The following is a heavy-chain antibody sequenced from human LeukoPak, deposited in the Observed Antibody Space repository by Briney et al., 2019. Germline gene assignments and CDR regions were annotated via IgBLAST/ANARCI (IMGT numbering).Heavy chain of an antibody. CDR2: IYYSGST. J-gene: IGHJ5*02. CDR1: GGSISSYY. Sequence: SETLSLTCTVPGGSISSYYWSWIRQPPGKGLEWIGYIYYSGSTNYNPSLKSRVTISVDTSKNQFSLKLSSVTAADTAVYYCARENDILTGFDPWGQGTLVTVSS. D-gene: IGHD3-9*01. CDR3: ARENDILTGFDP. V-gene: IGHV4-59*01.